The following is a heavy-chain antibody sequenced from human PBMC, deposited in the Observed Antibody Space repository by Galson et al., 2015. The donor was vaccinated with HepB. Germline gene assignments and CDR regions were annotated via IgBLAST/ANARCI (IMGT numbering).Heavy chain of an antibody. J-gene: IGHJ2*01. V-gene: IGHV4-59*01. Sequence: ETLSLTCTVSGGSISSYYWSWIRQPPGKGLEWIGYIYYSGSTNYNPSLKSRVTISVDTSKNQFSLKLSSVTAADTAVYYCARDLSTENWGGWYFDLWGRGTLVTVSS. CDR3: ARDLSTENWGGWYFDL. CDR1: GGSISSYY. CDR2: IYYSGST. D-gene: IGHD7-27*01.